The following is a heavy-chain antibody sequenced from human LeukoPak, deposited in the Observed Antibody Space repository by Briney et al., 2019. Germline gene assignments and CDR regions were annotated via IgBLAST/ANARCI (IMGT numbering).Heavy chain of an antibody. D-gene: IGHD2-21*02. CDR2: IDYSGDT. CDR1: GGSISSTNHY. V-gene: IGHV4-39*07. J-gene: IGHJ4*02. CDR3: ARFAPPARTAYFDH. Sequence: SETLSLTCTVSGGSISSTNHYWGWIRQAPGKGLEWIGSIDYSGDTYYSPSLNSRASISVDTSKNQFSLKVRSVTAADRAVYFCARFAPPARTAYFDHWGQGTLVTVSP.